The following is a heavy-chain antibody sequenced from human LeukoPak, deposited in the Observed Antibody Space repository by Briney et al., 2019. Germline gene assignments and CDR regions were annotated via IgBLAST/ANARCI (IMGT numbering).Heavy chain of an antibody. CDR3: AAVPSGYASLSAFDI. V-gene: IGHV1-58*01. CDR2: IVVGSGNT. J-gene: IGHJ3*02. CDR1: GFTFTSSA. D-gene: IGHD3-22*01. Sequence: SVKVSCKASGFTFTSSAVQWVRQARGQRLEWIGWIVVGSGNTNYAQKFQERVTITGDMSTSTAYMEPSSLRSEDTAVYYCAAVPSGYASLSAFDIWGQGTMVTVSS.